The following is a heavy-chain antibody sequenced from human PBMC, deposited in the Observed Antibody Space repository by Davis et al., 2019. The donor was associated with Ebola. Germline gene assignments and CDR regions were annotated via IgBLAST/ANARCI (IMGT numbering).Heavy chain of an antibody. CDR2: INPHNGNT. D-gene: IGHD1-1*01. Sequence: AASVKVSCKASGYTFTSYGITWVRQAPGQGLEWMGWINPHNGNTNYAQNVQGRVTMTTDTSASTAYMELSSLRSEDTAVYYCARAQFPTTSDHWGQGTLVTVSS. CDR1: GYTFTSYG. J-gene: IGHJ4*02. V-gene: IGHV1-18*04. CDR3: ARAQFPTTSDH.